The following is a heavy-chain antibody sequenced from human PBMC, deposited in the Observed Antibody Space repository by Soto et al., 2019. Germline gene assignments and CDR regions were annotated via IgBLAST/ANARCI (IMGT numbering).Heavy chain of an antibody. D-gene: IGHD5-12*01. CDR1: GYTLTEAP. CDR3: ATARDGYTPLAY. CDR2: FDPEDDGT. Sequence: QVHLIQSGTEVKKPGASVKVSCKVSGYTLTEAPMHWVRQAPGKGLEWMGGFDPEDDGTIYAQNFQGRLTMTEDTSTDTAYLELSSLTSEDTAVYYWATARDGYTPLAYWGLGTLVSVSS. J-gene: IGHJ4*02. V-gene: IGHV1-24*01.